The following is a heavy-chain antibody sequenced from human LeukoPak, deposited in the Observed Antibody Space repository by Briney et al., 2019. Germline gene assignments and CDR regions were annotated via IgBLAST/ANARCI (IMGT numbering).Heavy chain of an antibody. Sequence: GGSLRLSCAASGFTFSSYSMNWVRQAPRKGLEWVSFISSSSSYIYYADSVKGRFTISRDNAKNSLYLQMNSLRAEDTAVYYCTRDEDFYSSSSDYWGQGTLVTVSS. V-gene: IGHV3-21*01. CDR3: TRDEDFYSSSSDY. J-gene: IGHJ4*02. CDR1: GFTFSSYS. D-gene: IGHD6-6*01. CDR2: ISSSSSYI.